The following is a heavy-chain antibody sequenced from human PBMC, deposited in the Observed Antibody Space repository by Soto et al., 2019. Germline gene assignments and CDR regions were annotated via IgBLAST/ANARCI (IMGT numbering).Heavy chain of an antibody. D-gene: IGHD3-22*01. CDR3: ARVATLYYDSSSYYFDY. J-gene: IGHJ4*02. V-gene: IGHV6-1*01. Sequence: SQTLSLTCAISGDSVSSNSAAWNWIRQSPSRGLEWLGRTYYRSKWYHDYAVSVKSRITINPDTSKNQFSLQLNSVTPEDTAVYYCARVATLYYDSSSYYFDYWGQGTLVTVSS. CDR1: GDSVSSNSAA. CDR2: TYYRSKWYH.